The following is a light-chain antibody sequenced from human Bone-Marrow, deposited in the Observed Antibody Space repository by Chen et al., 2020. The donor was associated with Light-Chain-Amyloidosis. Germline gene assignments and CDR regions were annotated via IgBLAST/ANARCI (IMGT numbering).Light chain of an antibody. CDR2: KVS. CDR3: MQGTHWT. Sequence: DFVMTQSPLSLPVTLGQPASISCRSNQSLVHSNGNTYLNWFQQRPGQSPRRLIYKVSNRDSGVPDRCSGRGSGTDFTLKISRVEAEDVGVYYCMQGTHWTFGQGTKGEIK. CDR1: QSLVHSNGNTY. J-gene: IGKJ1*01. V-gene: IGKV2-30*02.